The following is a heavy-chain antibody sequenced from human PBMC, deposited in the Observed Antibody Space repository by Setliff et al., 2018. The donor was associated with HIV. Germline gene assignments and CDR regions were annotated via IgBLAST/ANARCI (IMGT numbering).Heavy chain of an antibody. CDR1: GGTLSTSA. V-gene: IGHV1-69*13. CDR2: FIPMFGIT. D-gene: IGHD6-13*01. Sequence: SVKVSCKASGGTLSTSAIGWLRQAPGQGLEWMGGFIPMFGITQYAPKFQGSVTITADESTSTVYMELNSLRSEDTAVYYCARDPGYKSSWYGAFDIWGQGTMVTVSS. CDR3: ARDPGYKSSWYGAFDI. J-gene: IGHJ3*02.